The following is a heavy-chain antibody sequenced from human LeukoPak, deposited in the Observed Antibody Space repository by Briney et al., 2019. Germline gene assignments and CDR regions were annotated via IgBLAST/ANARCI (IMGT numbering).Heavy chain of an antibody. V-gene: IGHV3-23*01. CDR2: ISGSGGST. D-gene: IGHD3-22*01. Sequence: GGSLRLSCAASGFTFSSYAMSWVRQAPGKGLEWVSAISGSGGSTFYADSVKGRFTIYRDNSKNTLYLQMNSLRAEDTAVYYCAKYYYDSSGYYYPTCDHWGQGTLVTVSS. CDR3: AKYYYDSSGYYYPTCDH. CDR1: GFTFSSYA. J-gene: IGHJ4*02.